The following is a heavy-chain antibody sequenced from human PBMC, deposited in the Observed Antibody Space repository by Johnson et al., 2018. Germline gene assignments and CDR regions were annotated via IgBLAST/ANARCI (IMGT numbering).Heavy chain of an antibody. J-gene: IGHJ3*02. CDR2: IYYTGSS. Sequence: QVQLQESGPGLVKPSETLSLSCNVSGGSISTYYWAWIRQPPGKRLEWIGDIYYTGSSNYRASLKSRVTISVDTSKNQFYLKFTSVTAADAAMYYCARKFFSRKNGYIHAFDMWGQGTMVTVSS. CDR3: ARKFFSRKNGYIHAFDM. CDR1: GGSISTYY. V-gene: IGHV4-59*01. D-gene: IGHD3-22*01.